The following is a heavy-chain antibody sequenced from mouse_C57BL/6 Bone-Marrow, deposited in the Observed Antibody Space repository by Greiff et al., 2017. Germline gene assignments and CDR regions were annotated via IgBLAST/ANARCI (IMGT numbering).Heavy chain of an antibody. J-gene: IGHJ3*01. CDR1: GFTFSDYY. CDR3: ARHGYYVAWFAY. CDR2: ISNGGGST. Sequence: EVKLVESGGGLVQPGGSLKLSCAASGFTFSDYYMYWVRQTPEKRLEWVAYISNGGGSTYYPDTVKGRFTISRDNAKNTLYLQMSRLKSEDTAMYYCARHGYYVAWFAYWGQGTLVTVSA. V-gene: IGHV5-12*01. D-gene: IGHD2-3*01.